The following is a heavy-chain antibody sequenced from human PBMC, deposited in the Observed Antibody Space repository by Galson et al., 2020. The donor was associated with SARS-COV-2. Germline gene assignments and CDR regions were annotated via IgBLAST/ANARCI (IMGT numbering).Heavy chain of an antibody. J-gene: IGHJ4*02. CDR3: ARVPITMVRGVIITQYYFDY. D-gene: IGHD3-10*01. CDR1: GYTFTSYA. Sequence: ASVKVSCKASGYTFTSYAMHWVRHAPGQRLEWMGWINAGNGNTKYSQKFQGRVTITRDTSASTAYMELSSLRSEDTAVYYCARVPITMVRGVIITQYYFDYWGQGTLVTVSS. V-gene: IGHV1-3*01. CDR2: INAGNGNT.